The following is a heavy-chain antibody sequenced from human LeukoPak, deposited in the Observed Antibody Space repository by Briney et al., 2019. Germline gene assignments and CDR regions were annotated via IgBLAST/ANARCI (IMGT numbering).Heavy chain of an antibody. CDR3: AKDRRSRTTVTDY. V-gene: IGHV3-30*02. Sequence: GGSLRLSCAASGFTFSSYGMHWVRQAPGKGLEWVAFIRYDGSNKYYADSVKGRFTISRDNSKNTLYLQMNSLRAEDTAVYYCAKDRRSRTTVTDYWGQGTLVTVSS. CDR2: IRYDGSNK. D-gene: IGHD4-17*01. J-gene: IGHJ4*02. CDR1: GFTFSSYG.